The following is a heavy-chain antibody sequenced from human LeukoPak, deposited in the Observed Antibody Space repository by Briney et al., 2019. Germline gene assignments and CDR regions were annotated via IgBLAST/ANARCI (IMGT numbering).Heavy chain of an antibody. CDR3: ARRSGSDALDI. J-gene: IGHJ3*02. Sequence: GESLKISCKGSGYSFTSYWIAWVRPMPGKGLEWMGIIYPGDSYTTYSPPFQGQVTISADKSISTAYLQWRSLKASDTAMYYCARRSGSDALDIWGQGTMVTVSS. V-gene: IGHV5-51*01. CDR1: GYSFTSYW. D-gene: IGHD3-10*01. CDR2: IYPGDSYT.